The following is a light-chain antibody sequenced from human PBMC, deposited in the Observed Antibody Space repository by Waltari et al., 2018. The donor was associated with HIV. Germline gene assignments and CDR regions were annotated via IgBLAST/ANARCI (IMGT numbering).Light chain of an antibody. Sequence: EIVLTQSPGTLSVSPGERATLSCRASQSVRSTSLVWYQQKPGQAPRLLIYGASSRATGFPDRFSGSGSGTDFTLTISRLEPEDFAVYYCQQCGNSPWTFGQGTKVEIK. CDR2: GAS. CDR1: QSVRSTS. CDR3: QQCGNSPWT. J-gene: IGKJ1*01. V-gene: IGKV3-20*01.